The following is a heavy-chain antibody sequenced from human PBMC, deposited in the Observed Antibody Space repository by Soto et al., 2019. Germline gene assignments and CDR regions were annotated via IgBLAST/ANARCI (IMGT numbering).Heavy chain of an antibody. V-gene: IGHV2-5*02. D-gene: IGHD2-15*01. CDR2: IYWDDDK. J-gene: IGHJ4*02. CDR1: GFSLTTTGVG. Sequence: QITLKESGPTLVKPTQTLTLNCTFSGFSLTTTGVGVGWIRQPPGKALEWLAIIYWDDDKRYSPSLKSRLTITKDTSKNQVVLTMTNMDPVDTATYFCAHRAVLCSGGTCYSNPFDFWGQGTLVTVSS. CDR3: AHRAVLCSGGTCYSNPFDF.